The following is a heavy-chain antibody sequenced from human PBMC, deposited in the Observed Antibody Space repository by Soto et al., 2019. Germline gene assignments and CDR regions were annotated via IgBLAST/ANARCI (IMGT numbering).Heavy chain of an antibody. Sequence: CTASGYPFTSYAMHWVRQAPGQRLEWMGWNNAGNGNTKYSQKVQGRVTITRDTSASTAYMELSSLRSEDTAVYYCARVARGAGHYYYYGMDVWGQGTTVTVSS. CDR2: NNAGNGNT. CDR3: ARVARGAGHYYYYGMDV. J-gene: IGHJ6*02. CDR1: GYPFTSYA. V-gene: IGHV1-3*01. D-gene: IGHD6-19*01.